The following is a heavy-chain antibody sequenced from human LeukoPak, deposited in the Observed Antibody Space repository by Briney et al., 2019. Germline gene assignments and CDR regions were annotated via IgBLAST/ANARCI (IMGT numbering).Heavy chain of an antibody. CDR1: GFTFSSYC. CDR2: ISYDGSNK. V-gene: IGHV3-30*18. Sequence: GGSLRLSCAASGFTFSSYCMSWVRQAPGKGLEWVAVISYDGSNKYYADSVRGRFTISRDNSKNTLYLQMNSLRAEDTAVYYCANKGAARPFDYWGQGTLVTVSS. CDR3: ANKGAARPFDY. J-gene: IGHJ4*02. D-gene: IGHD6-6*01.